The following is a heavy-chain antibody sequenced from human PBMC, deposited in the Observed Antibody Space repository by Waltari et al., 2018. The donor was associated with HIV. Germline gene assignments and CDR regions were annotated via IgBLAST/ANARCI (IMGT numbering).Heavy chain of an antibody. CDR2: IYSGGSR. CDR1: GLTITSTY. Sequence: EVQLVASGGGLIEPGGSLRVSCAASGLTITSTYMSWVRQAPGKGLEWVSVIYSGGSRYYADSVKGRFIISRDNSKNTVSLHMNSLRAEDTAVYYCARDPRSSGYYGMDVWGQGIKVTVSS. V-gene: IGHV3-53*01. D-gene: IGHD1-26*01. J-gene: IGHJ6*02. CDR3: ARDPRSSGYYGMDV.